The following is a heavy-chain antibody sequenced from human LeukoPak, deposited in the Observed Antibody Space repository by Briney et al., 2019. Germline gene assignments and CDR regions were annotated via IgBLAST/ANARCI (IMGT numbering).Heavy chain of an antibody. CDR3: ASVMYSSSWYKYYYYYGMGV. CDR2: FDPEDGET. V-gene: IGHV1-24*01. D-gene: IGHD6-13*01. Sequence: ASVKVSCKVSGYTRTELSMHWVRQAPGKGLEWMGGFDPEDGETIYAQKFQGRVTMTRDTSISTAYMELSRLRSDDTAVYYCASVMYSSSWYKYYYYYGMGVWGQGTTVTVSS. J-gene: IGHJ6*02. CDR1: GYTRTELS.